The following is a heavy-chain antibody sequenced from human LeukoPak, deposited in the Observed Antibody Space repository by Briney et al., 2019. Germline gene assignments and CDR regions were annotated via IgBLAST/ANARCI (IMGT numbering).Heavy chain of an antibody. D-gene: IGHD3-9*01. CDR2: ISSSSSTI. CDR1: GFTFSSYS. J-gene: IGHJ4*02. CDR3: ASEYYDILTGYPSGCFDY. V-gene: IGHV3-48*04. Sequence: PGGSLRLSCAASGFTFSSYSMNWVRQAPGKGLEWVSYISSSSSTIYYADSVKGRFTISRDNAKNSLYLQMNSLRAEDTAVYYCASEYYDILTGYPSGCFDYWGQGTLVTVSS.